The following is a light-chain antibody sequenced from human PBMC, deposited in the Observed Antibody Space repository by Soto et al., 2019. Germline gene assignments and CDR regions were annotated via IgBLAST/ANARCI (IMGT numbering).Light chain of an antibody. J-gene: IGKJ4*01. Sequence: DIQMTQSPSSVSASVGERITITCRASQGISSSLAWYQHKPGKAPKLLIYGASRLESGVPSRFSGSGSGTDITLTISSLQPEDSATYFCQQANSFLALTFGGGTKVEIK. CDR3: QQANSFLALT. CDR1: QGISSS. CDR2: GAS. V-gene: IGKV1-12*01.